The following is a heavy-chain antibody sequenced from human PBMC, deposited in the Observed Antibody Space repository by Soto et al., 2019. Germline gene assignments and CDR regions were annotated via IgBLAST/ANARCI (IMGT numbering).Heavy chain of an antibody. CDR2: ISYGGGTT. J-gene: IGHJ4*02. D-gene: IGHD3-9*01. CDR3: SRDDSDWFFN. Sequence: VGSLRLSCAASEFTFSNYAMSWVRQAPGKGLEWVSAISYGGGTTYYADSVKGRFTISRDNSKNTVSLQMNNLESEDTAVYYCSRDDSDWFFNWGRGTLVSVSS. V-gene: IGHV3-23*01. CDR1: EFTFSNYA.